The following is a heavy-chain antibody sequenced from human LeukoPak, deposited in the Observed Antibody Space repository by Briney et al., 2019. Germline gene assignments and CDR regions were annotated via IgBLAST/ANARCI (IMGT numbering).Heavy chain of an antibody. J-gene: IGHJ6*02. D-gene: IGHD6-19*01. V-gene: IGHV3-30*18. CDR2: ISYDGSNK. CDR3: AKSTGVAGTTGYYYGMDV. Sequence: GGCMRLSCAASGCTFSSYGMHWVRQAPGKGLEWVAVISYDGSNKDYADSVKGRFTISRDNSKNTLYLQMNSLRAEDTAVYYCAKSTGVAGTTGYYYGMDVWGQGTTVTVSS. CDR1: GCTFSSYG.